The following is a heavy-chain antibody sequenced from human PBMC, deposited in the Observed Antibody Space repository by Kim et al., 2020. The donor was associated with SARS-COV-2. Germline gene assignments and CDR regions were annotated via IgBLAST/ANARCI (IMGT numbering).Heavy chain of an antibody. V-gene: IGHV4-31*02. D-gene: IGHD2-2*01. CDR3: ASGYQPYYFDY. CDR2: T. J-gene: IGHJ4*02. Sequence: TYYNPSLKSRVTISVDTSKNQFSLKLSSVTAADTAVYYCASGYQPYYFDYWGQGTLVTVSS.